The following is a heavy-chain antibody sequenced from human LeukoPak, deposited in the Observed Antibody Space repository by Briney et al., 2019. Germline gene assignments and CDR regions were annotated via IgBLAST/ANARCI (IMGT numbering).Heavy chain of an antibody. D-gene: IGHD6-19*01. CDR1: GFTFSSYG. CDR3: ARDIRYSSGWYGPYGMDV. CDR2: IWYDGSNK. Sequence: PGGSLRLSCAASGFTFSSYGMHWVRQAPGKGREWVAVIWYDGSNKYYADSVKGRFTISRDNAKNSLYLQMNSLRAEDTAVYYCARDIRYSSGWYGPYGMDVWGQGTTVTVSS. V-gene: IGHV3-33*01. J-gene: IGHJ6*02.